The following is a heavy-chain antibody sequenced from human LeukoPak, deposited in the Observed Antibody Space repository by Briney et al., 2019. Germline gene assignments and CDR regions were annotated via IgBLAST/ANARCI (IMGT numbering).Heavy chain of an antibody. CDR2: IYCSGST. J-gene: IGHJ4*02. CDR3: ARRTGYYDGFDY. CDR1: GGSISNYY. Sequence: SETLSLTCTVSGGSISNYYWSWIGQPPGKGLEWLGYIYCSGSTNYNPSLKSRVTISLDTSKNQFSLKLSSVTAADTAVYYCARRTGYYDGFDYWGQGTLVTVSS. V-gene: IGHV4-59*01. D-gene: IGHD3/OR15-3a*01.